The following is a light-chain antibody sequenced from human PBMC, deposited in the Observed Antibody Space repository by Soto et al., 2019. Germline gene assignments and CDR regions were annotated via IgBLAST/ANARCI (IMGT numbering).Light chain of an antibody. J-gene: IGKJ1*01. CDR2: KAT. CDR3: QQYHRYWT. V-gene: IGKV1-5*03. CDR1: QSISTW. Sequence: DIQMTQSPSTVSASVGDRVTITCRASQSISTWLAWYQHKPGEAPKLLIYKATSLESGVPSRFSGSGSGTEFALTISSRAPDDFATYYCQQYHRYWTFGQGTKVEVK.